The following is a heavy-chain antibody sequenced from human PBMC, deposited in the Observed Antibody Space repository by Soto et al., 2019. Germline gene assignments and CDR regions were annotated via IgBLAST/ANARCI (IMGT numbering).Heavy chain of an antibody. Sequence: QLRLQESGPGLVKPSETLALTCSVSSGSISSSGYYWDWIRQPPGKGLEWIGSIDRSATTYYNPSLKGRVTMSVDTSKNQFSLRLTSVSAADTAVYYCARQVSYSDFLRNYFDKWGQGTLVTVSS. D-gene: IGHD3-3*01. J-gene: IGHJ4*02. V-gene: IGHV4-39*01. CDR1: SGSISSSGYY. CDR2: IDRSATT. CDR3: ARQVSYSDFLRNYFDK.